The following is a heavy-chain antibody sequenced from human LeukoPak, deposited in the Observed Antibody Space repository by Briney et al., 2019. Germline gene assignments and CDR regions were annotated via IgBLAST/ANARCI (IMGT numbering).Heavy chain of an antibody. J-gene: IGHJ4*02. D-gene: IGHD3-22*01. V-gene: IGHV4-39*07. CDR2: IYYSGTT. CDR3: ASPELDYDSSGYHFDY. CDR1: GGSITSSSYY. Sequence: SETLSLTCTVSGGSITSSSYYWGWIRQPPGKGLEWIGIIYYSGTTYYNPSLKSRVTISVDTSKNRFSLKLSSVTAADTAVYYCASPELDYDSSGYHFDYWGQGTLVTVSS.